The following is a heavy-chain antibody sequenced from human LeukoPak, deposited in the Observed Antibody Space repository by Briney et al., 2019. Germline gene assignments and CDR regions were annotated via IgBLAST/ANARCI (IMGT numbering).Heavy chain of an antibody. CDR3: ARDSPLMEYYYDSSGFGWFDP. D-gene: IGHD3-22*01. CDR2: IYYSGST. CDR1: CGSIISYY. Sequence: SETLSLTSPVSCGSIISYYWSWSRPPPGKGGEWIGYIYYSGSTNYNPSLKSGVTISLDRANNQFSLQLSSVTAADTAVYYCARDSPLMEYYYDSSGFGWFDPWGQGTLVTVSS. J-gene: IGHJ5*02. V-gene: IGHV4-59*01.